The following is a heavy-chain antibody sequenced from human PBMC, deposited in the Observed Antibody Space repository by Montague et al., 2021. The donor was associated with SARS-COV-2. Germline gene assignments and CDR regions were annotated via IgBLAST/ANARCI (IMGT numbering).Heavy chain of an antibody. CDR3: ARHRRAPYCSGGSCSSPPGWFDP. V-gene: IGHV4-59*08. CDR2: IYYSGST. CDR1: GGSISSYY. D-gene: IGHD2-15*01. J-gene: IGHJ5*02. Sequence: SETLSLTCTVSGGSISSYYWSWIRQPPGKGLEWIGYIYYSGSTNYNPSLKSRVTISVDTSKNQFSLKLSSVTAADTAVYYCARHRRAPYCSGGSCSSPPGWFDPWGQGTLVTVSS.